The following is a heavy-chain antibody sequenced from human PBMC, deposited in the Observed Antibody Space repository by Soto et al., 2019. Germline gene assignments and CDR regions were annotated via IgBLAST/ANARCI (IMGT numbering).Heavy chain of an antibody. CDR2: INNSGHYT. Sequence: GGSLRLSCTTSTLRFSDHTMSWVRQAPGKGLEWVSDINNSGHYTYYADSVKGRFTISRVNSKNTMFLQMNNLRVEDMAMYYCARRPDAFDIWGQGAMVTVSS. CDR3: ARRPDAFDI. J-gene: IGHJ3*02. V-gene: IGHV3-23*01. CDR1: TLRFSDHT.